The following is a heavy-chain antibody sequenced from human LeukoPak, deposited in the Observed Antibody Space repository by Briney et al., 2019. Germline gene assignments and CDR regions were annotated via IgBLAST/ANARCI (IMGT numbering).Heavy chain of an antibody. D-gene: IGHD6-19*01. Sequence: GGSLRLSCAASGFTFSSYAMSWVRQAPGKGLEWVSAISGSGGSTYYADSVKGRFTISRDNSKNTLYLQMNSLRAEDTAVYYCANDRGSGFKDYYYYGMDVWGQGTTVTVSS. V-gene: IGHV3-23*01. CDR1: GFTFSSYA. CDR3: ANDRGSGFKDYYYYGMDV. CDR2: ISGSGGST. J-gene: IGHJ6*02.